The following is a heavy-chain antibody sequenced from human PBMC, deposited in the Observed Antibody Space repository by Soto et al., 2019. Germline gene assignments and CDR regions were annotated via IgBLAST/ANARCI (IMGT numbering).Heavy chain of an antibody. CDR3: ARGWGRIFDY. Sequence: QVQLQQWGAGLLKSSETLSLTCAVYGGSFSGYYWNWIRQPPGKGLEWIGEINHSGSTNYNPSLKSRVTISVDTSKRQFSLKLSSVTAADTAVYYCARGWGRIFDYWGQGTLVTVSS. V-gene: IGHV4-34*01. CDR2: INHSGST. CDR1: GGSFSGYY. J-gene: IGHJ4*02. D-gene: IGHD7-27*01.